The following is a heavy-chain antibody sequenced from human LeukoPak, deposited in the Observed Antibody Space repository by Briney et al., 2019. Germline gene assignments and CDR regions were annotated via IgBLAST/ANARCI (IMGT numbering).Heavy chain of an antibody. CDR3: ARDHSTGAWGRFDP. V-gene: IGHV3-21*01. J-gene: IGHJ5*02. D-gene: IGHD3-16*01. CDR1: GFTFSSYS. CDR2: ISSSSSYI. Sequence: PGGSLRLSCAASGFTFSSYSMNWVRQAPGKGLEWVSSISSSSSYIYYADSMKGRFTISRDNAKNSLYLQMNSLRAEDTAVYYCARDHSTGAWGRFDPWGQGTLVTVSS.